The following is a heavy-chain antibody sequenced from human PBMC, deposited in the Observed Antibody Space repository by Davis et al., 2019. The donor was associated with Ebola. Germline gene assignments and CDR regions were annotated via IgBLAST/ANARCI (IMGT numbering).Heavy chain of an antibody. V-gene: IGHV1-46*01. D-gene: IGHD5-24*01. CDR2: INPNDGRT. CDR1: GYTFTSYY. CDR3: ARDFGRDGYNEGY. Sequence: AASVKVSCKVSGYTFTSYYMHWVRQAPGQGLEWMGMINPNDGRTIYAQKFQGRVTITRDTSASTAYMELSSLRSEDTAVYYCARDFGRDGYNEGYWGQGTLVTVSS. J-gene: IGHJ4*02.